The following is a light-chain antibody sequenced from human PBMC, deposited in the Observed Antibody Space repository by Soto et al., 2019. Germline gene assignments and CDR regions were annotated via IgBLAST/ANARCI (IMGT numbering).Light chain of an antibody. J-gene: IGLJ1*01. Sequence: LTQPASVSGSPGRSITVSCTGTSSDIGSYNYVSWYQQHPGKAPKLLIYEVSDRPSGVSNRFSGSKSGNTASLTISGLQAEDEADYYCSSYTATNTLVFGTGTKVTVL. CDR3: SSYTATNTLV. CDR1: SSDIGSYNY. CDR2: EVS. V-gene: IGLV2-14*01.